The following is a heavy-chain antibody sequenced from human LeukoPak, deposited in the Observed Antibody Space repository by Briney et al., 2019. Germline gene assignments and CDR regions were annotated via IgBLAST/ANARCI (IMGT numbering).Heavy chain of an antibody. J-gene: IGHJ4*02. D-gene: IGHD5-24*01. V-gene: IGHV3-7*01. CDR1: GLTFSSSW. CDR3: ARSRDGYNLADF. CDR2: INPDGIKR. Sequence: GGSLRLSCAVSGLTFSSSWMDWVRQAPGKGLEWVASINPDGIKRYSADSVKGRFTISRDNARNSLFLQMNSLSPEDTAVYYCARSRDGYNLADFWGQGTLVTVSS.